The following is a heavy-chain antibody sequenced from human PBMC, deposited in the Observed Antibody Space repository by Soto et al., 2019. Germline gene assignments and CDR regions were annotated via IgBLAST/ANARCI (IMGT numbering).Heavy chain of an antibody. V-gene: IGHV3-74*01. CDR3: AREKVGIAAAGLYYYYYYGMDA. CDR2: INSDGSST. Sequence: PGGSLRLSCAASGFTFSSYWMHWVRQAPGKGLVWVSRINSDGSSTSYADFVKGRFTISRDNAKNTLYQQMNSLRAEDTAVYYCAREKVGIAAAGLYYYYYYGMDAWGQGTTVTVSS. D-gene: IGHD6-13*01. CDR1: GFTFSSYW. J-gene: IGHJ6*02.